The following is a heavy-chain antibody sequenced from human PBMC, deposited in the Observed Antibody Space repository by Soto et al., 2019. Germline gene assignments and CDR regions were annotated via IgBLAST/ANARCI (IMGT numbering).Heavy chain of an antibody. CDR3: ARDAAFYGSGSVDY. CDR1: GFTFSSYS. V-gene: IGHV3-48*04. D-gene: IGHD3-10*01. CDR2: IFVDSSTI. Sequence: PGGSLRLSCVASGFTFSSYSMVWVRQAPGKGLEWVSYIFVDSSTIYYADSVKGRFTVSRDNAQNSLFLLMNSLRAEDTAVYYCARDAAFYGSGSVDYWGQGTLVTVSS. J-gene: IGHJ4*02.